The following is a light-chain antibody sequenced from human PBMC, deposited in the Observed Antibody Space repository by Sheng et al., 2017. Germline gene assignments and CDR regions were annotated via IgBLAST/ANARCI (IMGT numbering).Light chain of an antibody. Sequence: DVMMTQSPLSLPVTLGQPASISCRSSQSLLHSNGYNYLDWYLQKPGQSPQLLIYLGSNRASGVPDRFSGSGSGTDFTLKISRVEAEDVGVYYCMQALQTPLTFGGGTKVEIK. CDR2: LGS. CDR3: MQALQTPLT. J-gene: IGKJ4*01. V-gene: IGKV2-28*01. CDR1: QSLLHSNGYNY.